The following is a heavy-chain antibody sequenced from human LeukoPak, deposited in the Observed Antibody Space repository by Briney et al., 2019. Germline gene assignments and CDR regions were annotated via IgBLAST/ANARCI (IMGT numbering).Heavy chain of an antibody. D-gene: IGHD4-17*01. CDR1: GGTFSSYA. J-gene: IGHJ4*02. Sequence: SVKVSCKASGGTFSSYAISWVRQAPGQGLEWMGRIIPILGIANYAQKFQGRVTNTADKSTSTAYMELSSLRSEDTAVYYCAREKATVTTLDYWGQGTLVTVSS. CDR3: AREKATVTTLDY. CDR2: IIPILGIA. V-gene: IGHV1-69*04.